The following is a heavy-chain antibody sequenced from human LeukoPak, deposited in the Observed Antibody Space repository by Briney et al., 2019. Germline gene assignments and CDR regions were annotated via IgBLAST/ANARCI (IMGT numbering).Heavy chain of an antibody. D-gene: IGHD1-26*01. V-gene: IGHV3-73*01. CDR1: GFTFSGSA. CDR3: TRDSGTYNWFGP. CDR2: IDKKDKGYATAT. J-gene: IGHJ5*02. Sequence: GGSLKLSCAASGFTFSGSAIHWVRQSSGKGLEWVGQIDKKDKGYATATAYAASVKGRFTISRDDSINTAYLQMKSLKTEDTALYYCTRDSGTYNWFGPWGQGTLVTVSP.